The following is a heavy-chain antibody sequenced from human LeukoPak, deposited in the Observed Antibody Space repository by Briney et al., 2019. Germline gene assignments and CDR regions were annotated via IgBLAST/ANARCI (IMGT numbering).Heavy chain of an antibody. D-gene: IGHD3-22*01. CDR2: IYSSGTT. Sequence: GGSLRLSCAASGFSVSCNFMTWVRQAPGKGLEWLSVIYSSGTTYYADSLKGRFTISRDNSKNTLYLQMNDLGAEDTAVYYCARYSSAYYTYYFDFWGQGTLVTVSS. J-gene: IGHJ4*02. CDR1: GFSVSCNF. CDR3: ARYSSAYYTYYFDF. V-gene: IGHV3-53*01.